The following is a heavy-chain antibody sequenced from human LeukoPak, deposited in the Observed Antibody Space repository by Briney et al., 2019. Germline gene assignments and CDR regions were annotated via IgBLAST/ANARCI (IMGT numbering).Heavy chain of an antibody. CDR1: GYTFTCYY. CDR3: ARDSRPSYDSSGYYYPGDY. Sequence: ASVKVSCKASGYTFTCYYMHWVRQAPGQGLEWMAIINPSGGSTSYAQKFQGRVTMTRDTSTSTVYMELSSLRSEDPAVYYCARDSRPSYDSSGYYYPGDYWGQGTLVTVSS. CDR2: INPSGGST. D-gene: IGHD3-22*01. J-gene: IGHJ4*02. V-gene: IGHV1-46*01.